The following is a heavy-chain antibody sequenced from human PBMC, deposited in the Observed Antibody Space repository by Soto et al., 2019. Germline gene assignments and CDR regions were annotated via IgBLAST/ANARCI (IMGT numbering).Heavy chain of an antibody. D-gene: IGHD2-15*01. CDR3: ARRGSSDYWFDP. CDR2: ISSSTTYT. V-gene: IGHV3-11*06. J-gene: IGHJ5*02. CDR1: GFTCSDYY. Sequence: GSLRLSCAASGFTCSDYYMSWIRQAPGKELEWVSYISSSTTYTDYADSVKGRFTISRDNAKNSVYLEMNRLRAEDTAVYYCARRGSSDYWFDPWGQGTLVTVSS.